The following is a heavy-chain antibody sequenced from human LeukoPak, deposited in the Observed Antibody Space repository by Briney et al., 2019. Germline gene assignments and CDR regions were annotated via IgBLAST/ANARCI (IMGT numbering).Heavy chain of an antibody. Sequence: SETLSLTCAVYGGSFSGYYWSWIRQPPGKGLEWIGEINHSGSTNYNPSLKSRVTMSVDTSKNQFSLKLSSVTAADTAVYYCARDHVVVVPAANRGGYYYYYYMDVWGKGTTVTVSS. J-gene: IGHJ6*03. D-gene: IGHD2-2*01. CDR1: GGSFSGYY. CDR3: ARDHVVVVPAANRGGYYYYYYMDV. V-gene: IGHV4-34*01. CDR2: INHSGST.